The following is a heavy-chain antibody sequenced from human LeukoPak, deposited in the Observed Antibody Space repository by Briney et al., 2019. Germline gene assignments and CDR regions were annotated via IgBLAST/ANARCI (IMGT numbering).Heavy chain of an antibody. CDR2: INHSGST. CDR1: AASFSGYY. J-gene: IGHJ4*02. CDR3: ARDVGWFGEFDY. D-gene: IGHD3-10*01. V-gene: IGHV4-34*01. Sequence: SHTHSLTYAVDAASFSGYYWRWIRQPPGKGLECIGEINHSGSTNYNPSLKSRVTISVDTSKNQFSLKLSSVTAADTAVYYCARDVGWFGEFDYWGQGTLVTVSS.